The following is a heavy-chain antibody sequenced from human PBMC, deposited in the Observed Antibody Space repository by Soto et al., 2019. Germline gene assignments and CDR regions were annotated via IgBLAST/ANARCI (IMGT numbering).Heavy chain of an antibody. V-gene: IGHV3-66*01. CDR3: TRKDVGFTACSCYGVPSDV. D-gene: IGHD2-15*01. CDR1: GFSVSTKY. CDR2: IKSGGST. J-gene: IGHJ6*04. Sequence: EVQLVESGGGLVQPGGSLRLSCAASGFSVSTKYMSWVRQAPGKGLEWISLIKSGGSTYYAASGMCRFTSSRANSENALLVHIISARVEDTALYYCTRKDVGFTACSCYGVPSDVWGTGTTVTVSA.